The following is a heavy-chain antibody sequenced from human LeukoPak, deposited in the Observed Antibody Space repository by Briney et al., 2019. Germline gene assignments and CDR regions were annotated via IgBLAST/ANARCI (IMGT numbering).Heavy chain of an antibody. CDR2: ITDSGRSA. V-gene: IGHV3-23*01. CDR1: GFTFNSYA. D-gene: IGHD3-16*01. J-gene: IGHJ4*02. Sequence: PGGSLRLSCAASGFTFNSYAMSWVRQAPGKGLEWVSAITDSGRSAYYADSVKGRFTISRDNSKNTLYLQMDSLRVEDTAVYYCAKRLSKNPDYWGQGTLVTVSS. CDR3: AKRLSKNPDY.